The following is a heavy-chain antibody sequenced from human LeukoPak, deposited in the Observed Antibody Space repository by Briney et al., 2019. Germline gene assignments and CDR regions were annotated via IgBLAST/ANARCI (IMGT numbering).Heavy chain of an antibody. CDR1: GYTFTSYG. CDR2: ISAYNGNT. CDR3: ARDGVYYDSSGYSNY. V-gene: IGHV1-18*01. D-gene: IGHD3-22*01. Sequence: ASVKVSCKASGYTFTSYGISWVRQAPGQGLEWMGWISAYNGNTNYAQKLQGRVTMTTDTSTSTAYMELRSLRSDDTAVYYCARDGVYYDSSGYSNYWGQGTLVTVSS. J-gene: IGHJ4*02.